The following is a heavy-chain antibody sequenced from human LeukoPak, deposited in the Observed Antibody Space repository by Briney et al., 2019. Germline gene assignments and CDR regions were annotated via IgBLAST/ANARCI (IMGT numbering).Heavy chain of an antibody. CDR2: ISGSGSTI. CDR1: GFTFSSYA. V-gene: IGHV3-23*01. Sequence: PGGSLRLSCAASGFTFSSYAMSWVRQAPGKGLEWVSAISGSGSTIYYADSVKGRFTISRDNAKNSLYLQMNSLRAEDTAVYYCAREPYDYVWGSYGPGDYWGQGTLVTVSS. J-gene: IGHJ4*02. CDR3: AREPYDYVWGSYGPGDY. D-gene: IGHD3-16*01.